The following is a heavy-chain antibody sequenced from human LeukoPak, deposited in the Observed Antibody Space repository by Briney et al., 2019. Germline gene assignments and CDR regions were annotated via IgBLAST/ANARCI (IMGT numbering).Heavy chain of an antibody. Sequence: PGGSLRLSCAASGFTFSSYAMSWVRQAPGKGLEWVSAISGSGGSTYYADSVKGRFTISRDNSKNTLYLQMNSLRAEDTAVYYCAKSPIVVVTAAYLLDYWGQGTLVTVSS. V-gene: IGHV3-23*01. CDR1: GFTFSSYA. CDR2: ISGSGGST. J-gene: IGHJ4*02. CDR3: AKSPIVVVTAAYLLDY. D-gene: IGHD2-21*02.